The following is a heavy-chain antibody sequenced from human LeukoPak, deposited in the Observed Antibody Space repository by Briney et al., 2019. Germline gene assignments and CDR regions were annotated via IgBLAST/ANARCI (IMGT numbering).Heavy chain of an antibody. J-gene: IGHJ4*02. Sequence: GGSLRLSCAASGFTFNAYVMHWVRQASGKGLEWVAVMSYDGTNQNYADSVKGRFTISRDNSKNTLYLQMNSLRAEDTAVYYCARDPRSSGYFFDYWGQGTLVTVSS. V-gene: IGHV3-30*04. CDR3: ARDPRSSGYFFDY. D-gene: IGHD3-22*01. CDR2: MSYDGTNQ. CDR1: GFTFNAYV.